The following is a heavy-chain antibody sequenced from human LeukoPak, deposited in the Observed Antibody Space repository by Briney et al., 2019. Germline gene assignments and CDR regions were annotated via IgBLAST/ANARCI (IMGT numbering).Heavy chain of an antibody. J-gene: IGHJ5*02. Sequence: GGSLRLSCAASGFTFSSYWMSWVRQAPGKGLEWVANIKQDGSEKYYVDSVKGRFTISRDNAKDSLYLQMNSLRAEDTAVYYCARQGYCSRGSCYWSGWFDPWGQGTLVTVSS. CDR3: ARQGYCSRGSCYWSGWFDP. V-gene: IGHV3-7*03. D-gene: IGHD2-15*01. CDR1: GFTFSSYW. CDR2: IKQDGSEK.